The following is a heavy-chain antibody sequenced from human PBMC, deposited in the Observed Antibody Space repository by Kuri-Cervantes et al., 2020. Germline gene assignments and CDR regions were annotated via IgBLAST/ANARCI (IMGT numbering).Heavy chain of an antibody. CDR3: ARDPYGMDV. V-gene: IGHV3-7*01. CDR2: IKQDGSEK. CDR1: GFTFSSYG. Sequence: GESLKISCAASGFTFSSYGMHWVRQVSGKGLEWVANIKQDGSEKYYLDSVKGRFTISRDNAKNSLYLQMNSLRDEDTAVYYCARDPYGMDVWGQGTTVTVSS. J-gene: IGHJ6*02.